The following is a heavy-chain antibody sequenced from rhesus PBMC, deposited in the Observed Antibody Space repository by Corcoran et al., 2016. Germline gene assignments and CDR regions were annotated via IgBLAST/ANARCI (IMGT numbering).Heavy chain of an antibody. CDR3: ARNFFGGSGQFDY. CDR1: GGSISSGYG. V-gene: IGHV4S7*01. J-gene: IGHJ4*01. CDR2: IYGSSGNT. Sequence: QVQLQESGPGLVKPSETLSLTCAVSGGSISSGYGWSWIRQPPGKGLEWIGYIYGSSGNTYDNDSLSIRVTMAKDTAKNQSALKLTSVSASDTAVYYCARNFFGGSGQFDYWGQGVLVTVSS. D-gene: IGHD6-25*01.